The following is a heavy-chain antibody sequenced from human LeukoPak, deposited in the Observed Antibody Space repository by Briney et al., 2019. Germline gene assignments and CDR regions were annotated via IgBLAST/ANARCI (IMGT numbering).Heavy chain of an antibody. D-gene: IGHD6-19*01. CDR1: GGSISGSSYY. Sequence: PSETLSLSCTVSGGSISGSSYYWGWMRQPPGKGLEWIGSIYYSGSTYYNPTLKSRVTISVDTSKNQFSLKLSSVTAADTAVYYCARLYSSGWYGGYWGQGTLVTVSS. J-gene: IGHJ4*02. V-gene: IGHV4-39*01. CDR3: ARLYSSGWYGGY. CDR2: IYYSGST.